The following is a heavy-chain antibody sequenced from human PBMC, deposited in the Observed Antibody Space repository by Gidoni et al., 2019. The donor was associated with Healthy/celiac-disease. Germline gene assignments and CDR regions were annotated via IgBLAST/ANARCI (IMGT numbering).Heavy chain of an antibody. V-gene: IGHV1-2*02. CDR2: INP. Sequence: QVPVVQYGAEVKKPGASVKVSCKASGYTFTCYHMHWVRQAPGQGLEWMGWINPNMTRDTSISTAYMELSRLRSDDTAVYYCARPFSSSWSNWFDPWGQGTLVTVSS. CDR1: GYTFTCYH. CDR3: ARPFSSSWSNWFDP. D-gene: IGHD6-13*01. J-gene: IGHJ5*02.